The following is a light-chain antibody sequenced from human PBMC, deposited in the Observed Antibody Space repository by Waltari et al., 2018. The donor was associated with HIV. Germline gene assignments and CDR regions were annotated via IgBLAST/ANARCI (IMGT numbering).Light chain of an antibody. Sequence: QSVLTQPPSTSGTPGQRVTISCSGRTSNIGSNAVNWYRQLPGTAPKLVIYSNNQRMPGVPDRFTDSKSGTSASLAISGLQSEYEAVYYCAAWDDSLTGNVIFGGGTKLTVL. CDR1: TSNIGSNA. J-gene: IGLJ2*01. CDR3: AAWDDSLTGNVI. V-gene: IGLV1-44*01. CDR2: SNN.